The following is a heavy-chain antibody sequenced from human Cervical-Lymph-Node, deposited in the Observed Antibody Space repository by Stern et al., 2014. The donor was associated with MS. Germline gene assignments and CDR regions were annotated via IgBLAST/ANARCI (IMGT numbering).Heavy chain of an antibody. D-gene: IGHD2-8*01. V-gene: IGHV3-15*01. J-gene: IGHJ4*02. Sequence: EVQLVESGGDLVNPGGSLRLSCAASGFTFSRAWMTWVRQAPGKGLEWVGRIKSRTDGGATDSAAPVKGRFTISRDDSKSMLYLQMNSLKTEDTAVYYCTTTNGNWLDFDYWGQGTQVTVSS. CDR2: IKSRTDGGAT. CDR3: TTTNGNWLDFDY. CDR1: GFTFSRAW.